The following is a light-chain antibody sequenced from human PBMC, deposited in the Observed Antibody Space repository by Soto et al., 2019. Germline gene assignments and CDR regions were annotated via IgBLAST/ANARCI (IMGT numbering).Light chain of an antibody. CDR2: GAS. Sequence: EIVLTQSPGTLSLSPGERATLSCRASQSVSSSYLAWYQQKPGQAPRLLIYGASSRATGIPDRFSGSGSGTDFTVTVSRLEPEDFAVYYCQQYGSSPVTFCQGTKVEIK. V-gene: IGKV3-20*01. J-gene: IGKJ1*01. CDR1: QSVSSSY. CDR3: QQYGSSPVT.